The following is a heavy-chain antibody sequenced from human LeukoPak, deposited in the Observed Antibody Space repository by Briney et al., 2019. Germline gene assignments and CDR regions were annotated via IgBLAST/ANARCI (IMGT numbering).Heavy chain of an antibody. D-gene: IGHD2-15*01. CDR3: ARDGRYCSGGSCYSHYFDY. J-gene: IGHJ4*02. CDR1: GGSISSGGYY. V-gene: IGHV4-31*03. Sequence: SETLSLTCTVSGGSISSGGYYWSWIRQHPGKGLEWIGYIYYSGSTYYNPSLKSRVTISVDTSKNQFSLKLSSVTAADTAVYYCARDGRYCSGGSCYSHYFDYWGQGTLVTVSS. CDR2: IYYSGST.